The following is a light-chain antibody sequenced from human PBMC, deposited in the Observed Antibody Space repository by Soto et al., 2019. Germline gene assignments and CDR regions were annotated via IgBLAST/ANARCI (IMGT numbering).Light chain of an antibody. CDR2: DVN. Sequence: QSALTQPASVSGSPGRSITISCTGTSSDVGGYNYVSWYQQHPGKAPKLMIYDVNNRPSGVSNRFSGSKSGNTASLTISGLQAEDEADYYCSSYTSSSTVVFGGGTKVTVL. J-gene: IGLJ2*01. CDR3: SSYTSSSTVV. V-gene: IGLV2-14*01. CDR1: SSDVGGYNY.